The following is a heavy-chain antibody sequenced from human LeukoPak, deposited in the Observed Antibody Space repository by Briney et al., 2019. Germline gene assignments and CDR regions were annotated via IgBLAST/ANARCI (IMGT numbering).Heavy chain of an antibody. V-gene: IGHV3-23*01. CDR3: AKTYRDYFDS. CDR1: GFTFNTYA. CDR2: IKSDGKT. Sequence: PGGSLRLSCAASGFTFNTYAMSWVRQAPGMGLEWVSAIKSDGKTHYADSVKGRFTISRDNSKNTLSLQMNSLRAEDTAIYYCAKTYRDYFDSWGLGTLVTVSS. D-gene: IGHD5-18*01. J-gene: IGHJ4*02.